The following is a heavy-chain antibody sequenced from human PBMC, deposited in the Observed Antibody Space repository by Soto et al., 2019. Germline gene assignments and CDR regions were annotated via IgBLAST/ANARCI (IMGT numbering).Heavy chain of an antibody. V-gene: IGHV4-39*02. D-gene: IGHD3-10*01. CDR2: IYYSGST. J-gene: IGHJ5*02. CDR3: ARDHDYYGSGSLENWFDP. Sequence: SETLSLTCTVSGGSISSGGYYWGWIRQPPGKGLEWIGSIYYSGSTYYNPSLKSRVTISVDTSKNQFSLKLSSVTAADTAVYYCARDHDYYGSGSLENWFDPWGQGTLVTVSS. CDR1: GGSISSGGYY.